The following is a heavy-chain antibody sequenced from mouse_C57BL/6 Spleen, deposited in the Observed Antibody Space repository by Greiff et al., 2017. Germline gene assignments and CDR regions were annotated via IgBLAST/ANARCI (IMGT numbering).Heavy chain of an antibody. J-gene: IGHJ3*01. Sequence: QVQLQQPGADLVKPGASVKLSCKASGYTFTSYWMHWVKQRPGQGLEWIGMIHPNSGSTNYNEKFKSKATLTVDKSSSTAYMQLSSLTSEDSAVYYCAFDYDEEGFAYWGQGTLVTVSA. V-gene: IGHV1-64*01. D-gene: IGHD2-4*01. CDR3: AFDYDEEGFAY. CDR1: GYTFTSYW. CDR2: IHPNSGST.